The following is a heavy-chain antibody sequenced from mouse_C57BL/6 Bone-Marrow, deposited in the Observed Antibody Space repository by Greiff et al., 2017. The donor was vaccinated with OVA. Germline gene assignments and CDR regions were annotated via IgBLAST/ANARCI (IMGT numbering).Heavy chain of an antibody. CDR3: ARPYYSNYGFAY. D-gene: IGHD2-5*01. CDR1: GYAFTNYL. Sequence: QVQLKQSGAELVRPGTSVKVSCKASGYAFTNYLIEWVKQRPGQGLEWIGVINPGSGGTNYNEKFKGKATLTEDKSSSTAYMQLSSLTSEDSAVYFCARPYYSNYGFAYWGQGTLVTVSA. J-gene: IGHJ3*01. CDR2: INPGSGGT. V-gene: IGHV1-54*01.